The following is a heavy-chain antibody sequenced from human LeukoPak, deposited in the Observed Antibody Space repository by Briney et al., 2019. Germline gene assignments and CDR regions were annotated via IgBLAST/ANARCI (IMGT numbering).Heavy chain of an antibody. D-gene: IGHD3-9*01. Sequence: PGGSLRLSCAASGFTFSSYATSWVRQAPGKGLEWVSAISGSGGSTYYADSVKGRFTISRDNSKNTLYLQMNSLRAEDTAVYYCAKDLRLRYSISPVDAFDIWGQGTMVTVSS. V-gene: IGHV3-23*01. CDR3: AKDLRLRYSISPVDAFDI. CDR1: GFTFSSYA. J-gene: IGHJ3*02. CDR2: ISGSGGST.